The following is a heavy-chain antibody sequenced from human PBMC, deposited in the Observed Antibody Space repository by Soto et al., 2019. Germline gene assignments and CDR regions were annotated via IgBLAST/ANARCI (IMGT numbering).Heavy chain of an antibody. CDR3: ASSSEGVNLQH. J-gene: IGHJ1*01. V-gene: IGHV2-5*02. CDR2: IYWDDDK. CDR1: GFSLSTSGVG. Sequence: QITLKESGPTLVKPTQTLTLTCTFSGFSLSTSGVGVGWIRQPPGKALEWLALIYWDDDKRYSPSLKSRLTITKDTSKSQVVLTMTNMDTVDTATYYCASSSEGVNLQHWGQGTLVTVSS. D-gene: IGHD6-6*01.